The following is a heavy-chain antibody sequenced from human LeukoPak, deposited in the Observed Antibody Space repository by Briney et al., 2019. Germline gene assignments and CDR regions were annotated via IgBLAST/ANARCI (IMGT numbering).Heavy chain of an antibody. CDR2: INHSGST. Sequence: PSETLSLTCAVYGGSFSGYYWSWIRQPPGRGLEWIGEINHSGSTNYNPSLKSRVTVSVDASKNQFSLKLSSVTAADTAVYYCARLDYWGQGTLVTVSS. J-gene: IGHJ4*02. CDR3: ARLDY. CDR1: GGSFSGYY. V-gene: IGHV4-34*01.